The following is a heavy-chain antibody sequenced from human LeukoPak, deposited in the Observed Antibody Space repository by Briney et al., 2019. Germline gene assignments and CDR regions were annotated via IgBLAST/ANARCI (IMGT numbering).Heavy chain of an antibody. CDR2: IYHSGST. V-gene: IGHV4-39*07. CDR3: ARDGDSSSSEGYYDYVWGSYRGPEYYFDY. D-gene: IGHD3-16*02. CDR1: GGSISSSSYY. J-gene: IGHJ4*02. Sequence: SETLSLTCTVSGGSISSSSYYWGWIRQPPGKGLEWIGSIYHSGSTYYNPSRKSRVTISVGTSKNQFSLKLSSVTAADTAVYYCARDGDSSSSEGYYDYVWGSYRGPEYYFDYWGQGTLVTVSS.